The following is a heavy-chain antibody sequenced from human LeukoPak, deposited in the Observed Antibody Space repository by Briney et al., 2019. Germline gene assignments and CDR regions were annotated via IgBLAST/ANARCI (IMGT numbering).Heavy chain of an antibody. V-gene: IGHV4-4*07. D-gene: IGHD2-2*02. J-gene: IGHJ5*02. CDR1: GGSISSYY. CDR3: AREDIVVVPAAIRTYNWFDP. Sequence: PSETLSLTCTASGGSISSYYWSWIRQPAGKGLEWIGRIYTSGSTNYNPSLKSRVTMSVDTSKNQFSLKLSSVTAADTAVYYCAREDIVVVPAAIRTYNWFDPWGQGTLVTVSS. CDR2: IYTSGST.